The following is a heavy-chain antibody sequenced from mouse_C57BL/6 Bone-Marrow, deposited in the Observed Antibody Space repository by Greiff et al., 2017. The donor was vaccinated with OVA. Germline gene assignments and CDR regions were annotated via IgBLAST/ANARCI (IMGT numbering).Heavy chain of an antibody. CDR2: ISDGGSYT. D-gene: IGHD4-1*01. Sequence: EVLLVESGGGLVKPGGSLKLSCAASGFTFSSYAMSWVRQTPEKRLEWVATISDGGSYTYYPDNVKGRFTISRDNAKNNLYLQMSHLKSEDTAMYYCARAGGYYLDYWGQGTTRTVSS. CDR3: ARAGGYYLDY. V-gene: IGHV5-4*01. CDR1: GFTFSSYA. J-gene: IGHJ2*01.